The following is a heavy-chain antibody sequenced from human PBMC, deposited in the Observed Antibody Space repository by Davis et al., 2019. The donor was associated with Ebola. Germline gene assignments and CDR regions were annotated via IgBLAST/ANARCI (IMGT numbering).Heavy chain of an antibody. CDR1: GGTFSSYA. D-gene: IGHD4-17*01. CDR3: ARSYGDFYYYGMDV. J-gene: IGHJ6*02. Sequence: AASVKVSCKASGGTFSSYAISWVRQAPGQGLEWMGGIIPIFGTANYAQKFQGRVTITADKSTSTAYMELSSLRSEDTAVYYCARSYGDFYYYGMDVWGQGTTVTVSS. CDR2: IIPIFGTA. V-gene: IGHV1-69*06.